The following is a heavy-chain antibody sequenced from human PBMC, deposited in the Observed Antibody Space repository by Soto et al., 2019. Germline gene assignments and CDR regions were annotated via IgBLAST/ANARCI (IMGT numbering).Heavy chain of an antibody. CDR1: GGSVSSGNYY. CDR3: ARSMHYSDGSNYSPFDY. Sequence: QVQLQESGPGLVKPSETLSLTCTVSGGSVSSGNYYWSWIRQPPGKGLEWIGYFYYTGSTNYNPSLQSRVPISVDASKNQFSLRLSSLTAADTAVYYCARSMHYSDGSNYSPFDYWGQGTLVTVSS. V-gene: IGHV4-61*01. J-gene: IGHJ4*02. CDR2: FYYTGST. D-gene: IGHD3-22*01.